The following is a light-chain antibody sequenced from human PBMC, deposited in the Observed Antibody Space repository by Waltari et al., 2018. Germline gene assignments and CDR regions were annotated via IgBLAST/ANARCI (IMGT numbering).Light chain of an antibody. J-gene: IGKJ2*01. V-gene: IGKV3-15*01. Sequence: EVLMTQSPPTLSVTPGERATLSCRASQSIARNLAWYQQKPGQATRLLIYGASTRATDVPDRFSGSGSGTEFTLTISSLQSEDFAVYYCQQYNNWRTFGQGTKLEIK. CDR3: QQYNNWRT. CDR2: GAS. CDR1: QSIARN.